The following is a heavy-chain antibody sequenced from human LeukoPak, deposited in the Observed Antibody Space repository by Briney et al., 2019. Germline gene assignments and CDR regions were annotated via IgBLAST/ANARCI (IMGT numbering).Heavy chain of an antibody. CDR1: GGSFSGYY. Sequence: SEALSLTCAVYGGSFSGYYWSWIRQPPGKGLEWIGSIYYSGSTYYNPSLKSRVTISVDTSKNQFSLKLSSVTAADTAVYYCARVITIFGVVTLPNWFDPWGQGTLVTVSS. J-gene: IGHJ5*02. CDR2: IYYSGST. D-gene: IGHD3-3*01. CDR3: ARVITIFGVVTLPNWFDP. V-gene: IGHV4-34*01.